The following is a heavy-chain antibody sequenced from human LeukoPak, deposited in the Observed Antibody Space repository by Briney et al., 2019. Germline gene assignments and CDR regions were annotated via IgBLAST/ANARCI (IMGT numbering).Heavy chain of an antibody. CDR3: ARHLTGERAFDI. J-gene: IGHJ3*02. Sequence: SETLSLTCAVYGGSFNGYYWSWIRQPPGKGLEWIGEVNHSGRANCNPSLKSRATITADTSKNQFSLKVTSVTAADTATYDCARHLTGERAFDIWGQGTLVTVSS. D-gene: IGHD7-27*01. V-gene: IGHV4-34*01. CDR2: VNHSGRA. CDR1: GGSFNGYY.